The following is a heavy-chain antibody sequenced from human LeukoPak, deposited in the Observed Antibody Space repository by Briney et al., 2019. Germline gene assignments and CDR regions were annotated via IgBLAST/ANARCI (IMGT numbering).Heavy chain of an antibody. D-gene: IGHD2-2*01. J-gene: IGHJ4*02. CDR3: ARHDCSSTSCSQSLDY. V-gene: IGHV3-7*01. Sequence: GGSLRPSFAAPGIPLSWKWMSWVRPAPGKGLEGVANKNQDGSARDYVDSVRGRFTISRDNPKNSLFLQMNSLRAEDTALYYCARHDCSSTSCSQSLDYWGRGTLVTVSS. CDR2: KNQDGSAR. CDR1: GIPLSWKW.